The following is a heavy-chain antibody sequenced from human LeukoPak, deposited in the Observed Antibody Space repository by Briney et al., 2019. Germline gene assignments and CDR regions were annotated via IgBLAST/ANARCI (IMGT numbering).Heavy chain of an antibody. D-gene: IGHD2-21*02. CDR3: ARASTRTYCGGDCYSNWFDP. J-gene: IGHJ5*02. V-gene: IGHV1-69*01. CDR1: GGTFSSYA. CDR2: IIPIFGTA. Sequence: ASVKVSCKASGGTFSSYAISWVRQAPGQGLEWMGGIIPIFGTANYAQKFQGRVTITADESTSTAYMELSSLRSEDTAVYYCARASTRTYCGGDCYSNWFDPWGQGTLVTVSS.